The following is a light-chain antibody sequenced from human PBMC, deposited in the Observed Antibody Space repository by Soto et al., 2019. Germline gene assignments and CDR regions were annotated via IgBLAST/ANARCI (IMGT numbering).Light chain of an antibody. J-gene: IGKJ1*01. Sequence: DIVMTQAPPTMSVTPGERATLSCRASQSVSDNLAWYQQKPGQAPRLLIYGASTRATGISARFSGSGSGTEFTLTISSLQSEDFAIYYCQQYNDWPRTFGQGTKV. CDR2: GAS. CDR3: QQYNDWPRT. CDR1: QSVSDN. V-gene: IGKV3-15*01.